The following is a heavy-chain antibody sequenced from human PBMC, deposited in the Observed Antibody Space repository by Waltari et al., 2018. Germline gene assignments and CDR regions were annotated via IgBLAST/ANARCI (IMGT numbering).Heavy chain of an antibody. CDR2: ISGSGGST. CDR3: AKDSDFWGGYLDY. Sequence: EVQLLESGGGLVQPGGSLRLSCAASGFTFSSYAMSWVRQAPGKGLEWVSAISGSGGSTYYADSVKSRFTISRDNSKNTLYLQMNSLRAEDTAVYYCAKDSDFWGGYLDYWGQGTLVTVSS. CDR1: GFTFSSYA. D-gene: IGHD3-3*01. J-gene: IGHJ4*02. V-gene: IGHV3-23*01.